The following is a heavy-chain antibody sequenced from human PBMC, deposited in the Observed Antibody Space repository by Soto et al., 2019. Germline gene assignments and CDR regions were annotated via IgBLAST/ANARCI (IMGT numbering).Heavy chain of an antibody. CDR1: GGSISSGGYS. CDR3: ARHTPEISISDH. V-gene: IGHV4-30-2*03. J-gene: IGHJ4*02. CDR2: IYYSGST. Sequence: SETLSLTCAVSGGSISSGGYSWNWIRQPPGKGLEWIGSIYYSGSTYYNPSLKSRVTISVDTSKNQFSLKLSSVTAADTAVYYCARHTPEISISDHWGQGTLVTVSS. D-gene: IGHD2-15*01.